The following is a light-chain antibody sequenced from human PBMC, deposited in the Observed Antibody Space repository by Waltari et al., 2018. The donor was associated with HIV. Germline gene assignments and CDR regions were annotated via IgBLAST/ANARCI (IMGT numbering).Light chain of an antibody. J-gene: IGLJ2*01. CDR3: SSYTSSRTVV. Sequence: QSALTQPASVSGSPGQSITLSCPGASSDVGRYHYVSWYQHHPGKAPKLIIYDVSNRPSGVSNRFSGSKSGTTASLTISGLQAEDEADYYCSSYTSSRTVVFGGGTKLTVL. CDR2: DVS. CDR1: SSDVGRYHY. V-gene: IGLV2-14*03.